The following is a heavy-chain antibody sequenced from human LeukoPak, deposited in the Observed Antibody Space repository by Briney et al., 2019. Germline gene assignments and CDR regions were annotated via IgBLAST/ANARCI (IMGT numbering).Heavy chain of an antibody. Sequence: EASVKVSCKASGYTFTGYYMHWVRQAPGQGLEWMGWINPNSGGTNYAQKFQGRVTMTRDTSISTAYMELSRLRSDDTAVYYCARTTDYCSSTSCYSGFDPWGQGTLVTVSS. CDR2: INPNSGGT. CDR3: ARTTDYCSSTSCYSGFDP. CDR1: GYTFTGYY. J-gene: IGHJ5*02. D-gene: IGHD2-2*02. V-gene: IGHV1-2*02.